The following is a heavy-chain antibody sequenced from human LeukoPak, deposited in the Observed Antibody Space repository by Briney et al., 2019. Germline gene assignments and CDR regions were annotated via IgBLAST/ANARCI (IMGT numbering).Heavy chain of an antibody. CDR3: ARARGEIFGVVGLWSDY. J-gene: IGHJ4*02. V-gene: IGHV3-7*02. D-gene: IGHD3-3*01. Sequence: GGSLRLSCAASGFTFSSYWMSWVRQAPGKGLEWVANIKQDASEKYYGDSVKGRFTISRDNAKNSLYLQMNSLRAEDTAVYYCARARGEIFGVVGLWSDYWGQGTLVTVSS. CDR1: GFTFSSYW. CDR2: IKQDASEK.